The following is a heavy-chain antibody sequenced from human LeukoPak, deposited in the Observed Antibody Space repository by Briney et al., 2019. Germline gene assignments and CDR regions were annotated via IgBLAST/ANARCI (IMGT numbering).Heavy chain of an antibody. D-gene: IGHD2-2*01. CDR2: IIPIFGTA. CDR3: ARAISRGPDAFDI. V-gene: IGHV1-69*05. Sequence: SVRVSCKASGGTFSSYAISWVRQAPGQGLEWMGGIIPIFGTANYAQKFQGRVTITTDESTSTAYMELSSLRSEDTAVYYCARAISRGPDAFDIWGQGTMVTVSS. J-gene: IGHJ3*02. CDR1: GGTFSSYA.